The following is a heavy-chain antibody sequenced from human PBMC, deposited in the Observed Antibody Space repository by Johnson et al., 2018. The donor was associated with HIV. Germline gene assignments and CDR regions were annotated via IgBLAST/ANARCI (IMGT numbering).Heavy chain of an antibody. CDR1: GFSFIDYA. CDR2: ISGGEDDT. CDR3: ARPFRSGAYIDGFEI. D-gene: IGHD3-22*01. Sequence: VQLVESGGGLVRPGGSLRLSCVASGFSFIDYAMIWVRQAPGKGLEWVSFISGGEDDTNYPDSVQGRITISRDNSKNTVSLQMNSLRPEDTAIYYCARPFRSGAYIDGFEIWGHGTMVTVSS. V-gene: IGHV3-23*04. J-gene: IGHJ3*02.